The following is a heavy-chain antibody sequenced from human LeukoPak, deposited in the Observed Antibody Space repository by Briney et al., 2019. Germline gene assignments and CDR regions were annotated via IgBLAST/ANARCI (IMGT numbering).Heavy chain of an antibody. CDR3: AREGDRHLTFDY. D-gene: IGHD3-16*01. CDR1: GSNFSGHL. CDR2: TAYEGGEK. J-gene: IGHJ4*02. Sequence: PGRSLRLSCAASGSNFSGHLLHWVRQAPGKGLEWVAGTAYEGGEKYYADSVSGRFTISRDNSDNTVYLQMNGLRLEDTAVYFCAREGDRHLTFDYWGRGTLVTVSS. V-gene: IGHV3-30*01.